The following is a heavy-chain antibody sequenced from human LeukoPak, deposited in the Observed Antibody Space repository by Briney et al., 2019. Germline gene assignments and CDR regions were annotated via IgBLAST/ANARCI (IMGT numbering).Heavy chain of an antibody. CDR1: GFTLSTNA. CDR2: ISYGGSNK. J-gene: IGHJ3*02. V-gene: IGHV3-30*14. CDR3: ARELGRTVGAFDI. D-gene: IGHD4-23*01. Sequence: GGSLRLSCLTSGFTLSTNAMSWVRQAPGKGLEWVAVISYGGSNKYYADSVKGRFTISRDNSKNTLYLQMNSLRAEDTAVYYCARELGRTVGAFDIWGQGTMVTVSS.